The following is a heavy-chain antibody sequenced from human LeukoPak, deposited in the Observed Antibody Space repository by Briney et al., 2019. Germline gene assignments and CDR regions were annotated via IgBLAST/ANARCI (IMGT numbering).Heavy chain of an antibody. V-gene: IGHV4-4*02. CDR2: IYDSGAT. CDR3: ARAVEEDYFDY. J-gene: IGHJ4*02. Sequence: SETLSLTCAVSGGSISSSSSICWTWVRRPPGKGLEWIGEIYDSGATNYNPSLKSRVTMLLDKSKNQFSLKLSSVTAADTAVYYCARAVEEDYFDYWGQGTLVTVSS. CDR1: GGSISSSSSIC.